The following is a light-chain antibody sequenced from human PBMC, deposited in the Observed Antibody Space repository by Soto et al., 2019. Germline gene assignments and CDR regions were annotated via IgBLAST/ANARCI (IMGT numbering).Light chain of an antibody. Sequence: DIVMTQSPDSLAVSLGERATINCKSSQSILYSSNNKSYLAWYQQKPGQPPELLIYWASTRDSGVPDRFSGSGSGTDFTLTISSLQAEDVAIYYCQQYYGTPWTFGRGTKVDIK. J-gene: IGKJ1*01. CDR2: WAS. V-gene: IGKV4-1*01. CDR1: QSILYSSNNKSY. CDR3: QQYYGTPWT.